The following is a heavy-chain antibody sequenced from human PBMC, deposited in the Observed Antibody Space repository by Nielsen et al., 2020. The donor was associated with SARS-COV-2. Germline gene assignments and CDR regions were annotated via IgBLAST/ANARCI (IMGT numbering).Heavy chain of an antibody. Sequence: GESLKISCAASGFTFSSYGMHWVRQAPGKGLEWVAVIWYDGSNKYYADSVKGRFTTSRDNSKRTLYLQMNSLRGEDTALYYCAKVLYTSEWEPTIYGMDVWGQGTPVTVSS. V-gene: IGHV3-33*06. D-gene: IGHD1-14*01. CDR3: AKVLYTSEWEPTIYGMDV. CDR1: GFTFSSYG. CDR2: IWYDGSNK. J-gene: IGHJ6*02.